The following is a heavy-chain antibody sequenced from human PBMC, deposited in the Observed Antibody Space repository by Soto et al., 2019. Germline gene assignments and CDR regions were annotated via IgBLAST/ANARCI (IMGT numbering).Heavy chain of an antibody. CDR1: GYTFTSYG. D-gene: IGHD3-3*01. CDR2: ISAYNGNT. V-gene: IGHV1-18*01. Sequence: ASVKVSCKAAGYTFTSYGISWVRQAPGQGLEWMGWISAYNGNTNYAQKLQGRVTMTTDTSTSTAYMELRSLRSDDTAVYYCARGRFGVVPRPDAFDIWGQGTMVTVSS. J-gene: IGHJ3*02. CDR3: ARGRFGVVPRPDAFDI.